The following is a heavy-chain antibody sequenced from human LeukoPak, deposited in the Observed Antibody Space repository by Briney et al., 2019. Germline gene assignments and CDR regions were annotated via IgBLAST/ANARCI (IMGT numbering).Heavy chain of an antibody. CDR1: GFTFSDHY. V-gene: IGHV3-72*01. D-gene: IGHD3-10*01. CDR3: VAMLRGVGY. CDR2: IRNKVNSHTT. J-gene: IGHJ4*02. Sequence: GGSLRLSCAASGFTFSDHYMDWVRQAPGKGLEWVGRIRNKVNSHTTEYSASVKGRFTISRDDSTNTVYLQMNSLKTEDTAVYYCVAMLRGVGYWGQGTLVTVSS.